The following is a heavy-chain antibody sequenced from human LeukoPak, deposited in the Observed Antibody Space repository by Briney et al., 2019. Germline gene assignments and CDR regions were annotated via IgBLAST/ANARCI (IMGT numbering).Heavy chain of an antibody. CDR1: GFTFSSYG. CDR2: IWYDGTNK. D-gene: IGHD6-19*01. V-gene: IGHV3-30*02. J-gene: IGHJ4*02. Sequence: GGSLRLSCAASGFTFSSYGLHWVRQAPGKGLEWVAFIWYDGTNKYYADSVRGRFTISRDNSKNTLYLQMNSLRPEDTAVYYCAKDPNSSGWYMDYFDYWGQGTLVTVSS. CDR3: AKDPNSSGWYMDYFDY.